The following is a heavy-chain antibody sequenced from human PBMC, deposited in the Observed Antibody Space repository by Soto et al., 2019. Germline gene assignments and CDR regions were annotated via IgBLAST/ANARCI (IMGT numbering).Heavy chain of an antibody. CDR3: ARALFAVQNAFNV. J-gene: IGHJ3*01. CDR1: GGTFSSYA. V-gene: IGHV1-46*01. Sequence: ASVKVSCKASGGTFSSYAISWVRQAPGQGLEWMGMMNPSGGSTTYAQEFRGRVTMTRDTSTSTVYMEVTSLRSEDTAVYYCARALFAVQNAFNVWGQGTMVTVSS. CDR2: MNPSGGST. D-gene: IGHD3-10*01.